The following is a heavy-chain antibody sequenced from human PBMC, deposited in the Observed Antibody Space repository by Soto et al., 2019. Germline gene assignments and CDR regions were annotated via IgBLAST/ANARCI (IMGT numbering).Heavy chain of an antibody. CDR1: GFTFSSYW. CDR2: IKQDGSEK. D-gene: IGHD6-13*01. Sequence: EVQLVESGGGLVQPGGSLRLSCAASGFTFSSYWMSWVRQAPGKGLEWVANIKQDGSEKYYVDSVKGRFTISRDNAKNSLHLQMNSLRAEDTAVYYCAREHSSSLTGFDYWGQGTLVTVSS. CDR3: AREHSSSLTGFDY. J-gene: IGHJ4*02. V-gene: IGHV3-7*05.